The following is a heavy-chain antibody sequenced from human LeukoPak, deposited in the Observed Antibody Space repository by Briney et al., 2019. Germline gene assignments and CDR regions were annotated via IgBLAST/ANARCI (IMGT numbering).Heavy chain of an antibody. J-gene: IGHJ4*02. Sequence: SETLSLTCTVSGGSISSYYWSWIRQPAGKGLEWIGRIYTSGSTNYNPSLKSRVTMSVDTSKNQFSLKLSSVTAADTAVYYCARERLGATFSYYFDYWGQGTLVTVSS. D-gene: IGHD1-26*01. V-gene: IGHV4-4*07. CDR2: IYTSGST. CDR1: GGSISSYY. CDR3: ARERLGATFSYYFDY.